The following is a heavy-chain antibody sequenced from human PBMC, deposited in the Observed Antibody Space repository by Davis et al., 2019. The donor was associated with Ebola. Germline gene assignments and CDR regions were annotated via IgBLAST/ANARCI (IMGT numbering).Heavy chain of an antibody. D-gene: IGHD3-10*01. J-gene: IGHJ4*02. V-gene: IGHV4-34*01. CDR3: ARLAVVTGFDY. Sequence: MPSETLSLTCAVYGGSFSGYYWSWIRQPPGKGLEWIGEINHSGSTNYNPSLKSRVTISVDTSKNQFSLKLSSVTAADSAVYYCARLAVVTGFDYWGQGTLVTVSS. CDR2: INHSGST. CDR1: GGSFSGYY.